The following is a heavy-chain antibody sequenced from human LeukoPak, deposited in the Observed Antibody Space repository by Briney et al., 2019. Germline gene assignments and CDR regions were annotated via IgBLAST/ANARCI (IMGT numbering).Heavy chain of an antibody. V-gene: IGHV3-21*01. CDR3: ARDRRGSEMATIFDY. CDR1: GFSFSTYW. CDR2: ISSSSSYI. D-gene: IGHD5-24*01. J-gene: IGHJ4*02. Sequence: GGSLRLSCVASGFSFSTYWMSWVRQAPGKGLEWVSSISSSSSYIYYADSVKGRFTISRDNAKNPLYLQMNSLRAEDTAVYYCARDRRGSEMATIFDYWGQGTLVTVSS.